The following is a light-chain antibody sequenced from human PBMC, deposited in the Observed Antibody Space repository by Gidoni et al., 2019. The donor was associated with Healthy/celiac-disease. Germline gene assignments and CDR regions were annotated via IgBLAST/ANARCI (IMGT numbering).Light chain of an antibody. CDR2: GAS. V-gene: IGKV3-15*01. CDR3: QQYNNWPLWT. CDR1: QSVSSN. Sequence: EIVMTQSPATLSVSPGERATLSCRASQSVSSNLAWYQQKPGQAPRLLIYGASTRATGIPARFSGSGSGTEFTLTISSLQSEDFAVYYCQQYNNWPLWTFXXXTKVEI. J-gene: IGKJ1*01.